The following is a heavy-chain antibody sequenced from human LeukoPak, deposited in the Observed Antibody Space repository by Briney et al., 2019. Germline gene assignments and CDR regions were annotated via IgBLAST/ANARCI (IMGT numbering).Heavy chain of an antibody. Sequence: GGSLRLSCAASGFTFSNYGMHWVRQAPGKGLEWVSAISGSGGSTYYADSVKGRFTISRDNSEKKLYLQMNSLRAEDTAVYYCAKDRHAPGRYCSSTSCLPFDPWGQGTLVTVSS. CDR1: GFTFSNYG. CDR2: ISGSGGST. V-gene: IGHV3-23*01. CDR3: AKDRHAPGRYCSSTSCLPFDP. D-gene: IGHD2-2*01. J-gene: IGHJ5*02.